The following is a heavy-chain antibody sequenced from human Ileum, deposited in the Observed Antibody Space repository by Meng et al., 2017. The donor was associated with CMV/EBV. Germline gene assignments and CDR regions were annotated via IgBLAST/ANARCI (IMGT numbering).Heavy chain of an antibody. D-gene: IGHD5-12*01. Sequence: QVALQGLGPGLVKPSETLPLPGSVSGGSINSYYWSWIRQPAGKGLEWIGRIYISGRTNYNPSLKSRVTMSVDTSKNQFSLNLSSVTAADMAVYYCARGRATAFQSLDQDYFDYWGQGTLVTVSS. CDR2: IYISGRT. J-gene: IGHJ4*02. CDR3: ARGRATAFQSLDQDYFDY. CDR1: GGSINSYY. V-gene: IGHV4-4*07.